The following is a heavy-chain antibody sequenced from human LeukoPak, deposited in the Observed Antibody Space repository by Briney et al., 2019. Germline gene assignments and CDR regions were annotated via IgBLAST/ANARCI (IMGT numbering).Heavy chain of an antibody. D-gene: IGHD6-13*01. CDR3: ARVVGQQLIPDAFDI. Sequence: SVKVSCKASGGTFNSYAISWVRQAPGQGLEWMGGIIPIFGTANYAQKFQGRVTITADESTSTAYMELSSLRSEDTAVYYCARVVGQQLIPDAFDIWGQGTMVTVSS. V-gene: IGHV1-69*13. CDR2: IIPIFGTA. J-gene: IGHJ3*02. CDR1: GGTFNSYA.